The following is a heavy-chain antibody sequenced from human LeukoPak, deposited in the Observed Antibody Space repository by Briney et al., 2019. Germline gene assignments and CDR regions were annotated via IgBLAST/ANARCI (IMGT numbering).Heavy chain of an antibody. CDR3: VRGFRSDTSGRKFDC. V-gene: IGHV1-8*01. Sequence: ASVKVSCKASGYTFTAYDINWVRQATGQGLEWMGWMNPHSGNTGFAQNFQGRVAMTRNTSIDTAYMELSSLRVEDTAVYYCVRGFRSDTSGRKFDCWGQGTLVTVSS. D-gene: IGHD2-2*01. CDR1: GYTFTAYD. CDR2: MNPHSGNT. J-gene: IGHJ4*02.